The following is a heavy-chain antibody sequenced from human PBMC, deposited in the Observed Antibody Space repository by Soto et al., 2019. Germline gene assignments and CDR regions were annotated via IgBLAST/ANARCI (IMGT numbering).Heavy chain of an antibody. Sequence: VHLLESGGGLVQPGGSLRLTCAATGFTFYNYAMSWVRQAPGKGLEWVSSISGTGNSRHYADSVKGRFTVSRDNSRNTLYLRMNSPRAEDTALYYCPLAMHPSRWFGELLWGFDNRGPGILMTVSS. J-gene: IGHJ4*02. CDR3: PLAMHPSRWFGELLWGFDN. CDR2: ISGTGNSR. D-gene: IGHD3-10*01. V-gene: IGHV3-23*01. CDR1: GFTFYNYA.